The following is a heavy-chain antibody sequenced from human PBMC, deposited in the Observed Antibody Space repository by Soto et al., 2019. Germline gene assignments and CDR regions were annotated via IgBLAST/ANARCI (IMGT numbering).Heavy chain of an antibody. V-gene: IGHV1-18*01. CDR2: ISSYNGDT. D-gene: IGHD5-12*01. CDR1: GYTFTRSG. CDR3: AREGVAPYYYYGMDV. J-gene: IGHJ6*02. Sequence: QVQLEQSGAEVKKPGASVKVSCKASGYTFTRSGISWVRQAPGQGPEWMGWISSYNGDTNYAQTFQGRVTMNTDTSTSTAYMELRSLRSDDTAVYYCAREGVAPYYYYGMDVWGQGPPVTVSS.